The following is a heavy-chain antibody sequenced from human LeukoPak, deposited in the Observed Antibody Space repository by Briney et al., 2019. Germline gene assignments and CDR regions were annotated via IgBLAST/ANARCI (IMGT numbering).Heavy chain of an antibody. CDR2: INPKSGDT. J-gene: IGHJ2*01. V-gene: IGHV1-2*02. D-gene: IGHD1-26*01. CDR1: GYTFTGYY. Sequence: ASMKVSCRASGYTFTGYYMHWVRQAPGQGLEWMGWINPKSGDTKYAQKFQGRVTMTRDTSITTFYMDLSSLRSDDTAVYYCARDPGRPGRYWYFDLWGRGTLVAVSS. CDR3: ARDPGRPGRYWYFDL.